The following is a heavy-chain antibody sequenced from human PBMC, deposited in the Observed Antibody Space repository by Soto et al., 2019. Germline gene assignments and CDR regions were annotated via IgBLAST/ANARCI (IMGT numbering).Heavy chain of an antibody. CDR1: GFTFRSYG. Sequence: QVKLVESGGGVVQPGRSRRLSCVTSGFTFRSYGMHWVRQSPDKGLERVAVIKSDGTTADYIESVKGRFFISRDHSKRTVCLQMNNLRPEDTGIYSCAKPRSSLEWAPFDPWGQGTLVTVSS. V-gene: IGHV3-30*19. J-gene: IGHJ5*02. D-gene: IGHD3-3*01. CDR2: IKSDGTTA. CDR3: AKPRSSLEWAPFDP.